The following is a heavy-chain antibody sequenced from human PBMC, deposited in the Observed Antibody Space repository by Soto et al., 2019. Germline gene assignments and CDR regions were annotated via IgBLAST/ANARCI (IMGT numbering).Heavy chain of an antibody. V-gene: IGHV4-59*01. D-gene: IGHD3-3*01. Sequence: PSETLSLTCTVSGGSISSYFWSWIRQPPGKGLEWIGYIYYSESTNYNPSLKSRVTISVDTSKNQFSLKLSSVTAADTAMYYCARHGHDLEERNWFAPGGQGTLVTVPS. CDR3: ARHGHDLEERNWFAP. CDR1: GGSISSYF. J-gene: IGHJ5*02. CDR2: IYYSEST.